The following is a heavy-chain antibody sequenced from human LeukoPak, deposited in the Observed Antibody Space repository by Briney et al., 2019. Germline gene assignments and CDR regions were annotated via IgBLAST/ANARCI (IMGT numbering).Heavy chain of an antibody. D-gene: IGHD6-25*01. CDR2: IIPIFGTA. CDR1: GGTFSSYA. CDR3: ARSSRGHFHYYYYGMDV. V-gene: IGHV1-69*13. Sequence: ASVEVSCKASGGTFSSYAISWVRQAPGQGLEWMGGIIPIFGTANYAQRFQGRVTITADESTSTAYMELSSLRSEDTAVYYCARSSRGHFHYYYYGMDVWGQGTTVTVSS. J-gene: IGHJ6*02.